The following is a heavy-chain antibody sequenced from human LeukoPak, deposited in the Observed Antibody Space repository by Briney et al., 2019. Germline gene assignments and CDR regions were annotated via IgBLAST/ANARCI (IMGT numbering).Heavy chain of an antibody. J-gene: IGHJ4*02. CDR3: AKGYCSGSCYNGLDY. Sequence: GGSLRLSCAASGFTFSAYGMHWVRQAPGKGLEWVAFIRFDGTNKYYADSVKGRFAISRDSSKNTLYLQMNSLRAEDTAVYYCAKGYCSGSCYNGLDYWGQGTLVTVSS. D-gene: IGHD2-15*01. CDR1: GFTFSAYG. CDR2: IRFDGTNK. V-gene: IGHV3-30*02.